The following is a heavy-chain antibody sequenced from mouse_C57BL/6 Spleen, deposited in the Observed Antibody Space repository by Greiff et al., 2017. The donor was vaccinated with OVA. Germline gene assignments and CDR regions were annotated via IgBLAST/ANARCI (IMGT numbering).Heavy chain of an antibody. Sequence: QVQLLQPGADLVKPGASVKLSCTASGFTFTSYCMPWVQQTPGQGLEWIGEIDPSDSYTYYHHKFKGQATLTVDTSSSTPYMQLSSLTSEDSAVYYCARCSNYYFDYWGQGTTLTVSS. CDR3: ARCSNYYFDY. CDR1: GFTFTSYC. CDR2: IDPSDSYT. J-gene: IGHJ2*01. D-gene: IGHD2-5*01. V-gene: IGHV1-50*01.